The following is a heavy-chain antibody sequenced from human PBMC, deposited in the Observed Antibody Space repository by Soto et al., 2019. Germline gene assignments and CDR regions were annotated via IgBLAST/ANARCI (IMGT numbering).Heavy chain of an antibody. CDR2: IYYSGST. CDR1: GGSISSSSYY. J-gene: IGHJ4*02. V-gene: IGHV4-39*03. Sequence: PSETLSLTCTVSGGSISSSSYYWRWIRQPPGKGLEWIGSIYYSGSTYYNPSLKSRVTISVDTSKNQFSLKLSSVTAADTAVYYCAGNTAIVGKPHTCFGELCPFKYWGQVTLVTVSS. CDR3: AGNTAIVGKPHTCFGELCPFKY. D-gene: IGHD3-10*01.